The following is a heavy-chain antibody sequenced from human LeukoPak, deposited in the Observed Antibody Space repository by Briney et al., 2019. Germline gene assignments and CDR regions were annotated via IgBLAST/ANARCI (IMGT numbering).Heavy chain of an antibody. Sequence: SETLSLTCAVYGGSFSGYYWSWIRQPPGKGLEWIGEINHSGSTNYNPSLKSRVTISVDTSKNQFSLKLSSVTAADTAVYYCARDQYYYDSSGYLFDYWGQGTLVTVSS. J-gene: IGHJ4*02. V-gene: IGHV4-34*01. CDR1: GGSFSGYY. CDR3: ARDQYYYDSSGYLFDY. D-gene: IGHD3-22*01. CDR2: INHSGST.